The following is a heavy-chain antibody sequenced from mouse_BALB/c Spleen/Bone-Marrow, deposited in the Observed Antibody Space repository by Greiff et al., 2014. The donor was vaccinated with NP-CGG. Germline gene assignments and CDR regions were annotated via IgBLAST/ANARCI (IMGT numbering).Heavy chain of an antibody. CDR3: ARVYGNYDAMDY. D-gene: IGHD2-1*01. CDR2: INPSSGYT. J-gene: IGHJ4*01. V-gene: IGHV1-4*01. CDR1: GYTFTTYT. Sequence: VQLQQSGAELARPGASVEMSCRASGYTFTTYTMHWVKQRPGQGLEWIGYINPSSGYTYYNQKFKDKATLTADKSSSAAYLQLSSLTSEDSAVYYCARVYGNYDAMDYWGQGTSVTVSS.